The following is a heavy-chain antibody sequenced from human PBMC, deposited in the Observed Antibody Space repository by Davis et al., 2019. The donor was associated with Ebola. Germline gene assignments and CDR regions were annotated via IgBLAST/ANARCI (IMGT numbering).Heavy chain of an antibody. CDR3: ARDEPRADDAFDI. Sequence: GESLKISCAASGFTFSSYEMNWVRQAPGKGLEWVAVIWYDGSNKYYADSVKGRFTISRDNSKNTLYLQMNSLRAEDTAVYYCARDEPRADDAFDIWGQGTMVTVSS. CDR2: IWYDGSNK. CDR1: GFTFSSYE. J-gene: IGHJ3*02. V-gene: IGHV3-33*08. D-gene: IGHD6-19*01.